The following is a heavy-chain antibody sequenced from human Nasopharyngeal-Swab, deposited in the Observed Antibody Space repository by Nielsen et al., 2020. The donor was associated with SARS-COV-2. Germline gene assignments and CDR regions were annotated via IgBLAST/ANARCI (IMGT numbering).Heavy chain of an antibody. CDR2: INTNTGNP. CDR3: AREGGYPRYYYYGMDV. J-gene: IGHJ6*02. Sequence: WVRQAPGQGLEWMGWINTNTGNPTYAQGFTGRFVFSLDTSVSTAYLQIGSLKAEDTAVYYCAREGGYPRYYYYGMDVWGQGTTVTVSS. D-gene: IGHD1-1*01. V-gene: IGHV7-4-1*01.